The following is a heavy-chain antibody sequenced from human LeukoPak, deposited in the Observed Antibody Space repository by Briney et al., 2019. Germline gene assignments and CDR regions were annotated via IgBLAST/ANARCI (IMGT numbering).Heavy chain of an antibody. Sequence: SGGSLRLSCAASGFTFSDYWMTWVRQAPGKGLEWVANIKQGGSEKYYVDSVKGRFTISRDNAKNSLYLQMNSLRAEDTAVYSCARGHYGMDVWGKGTTVTVSS. CDR2: IKQGGSEK. CDR3: ARGHYGMDV. V-gene: IGHV3-7*01. J-gene: IGHJ6*04. CDR1: GFTFSDYW.